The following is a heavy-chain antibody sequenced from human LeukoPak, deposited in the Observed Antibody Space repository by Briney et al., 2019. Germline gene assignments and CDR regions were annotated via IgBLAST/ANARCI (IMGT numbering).Heavy chain of an antibody. CDR1: GYSFTSYW. J-gene: IGHJ4*02. V-gene: IGHV5-51*01. D-gene: IGHD2-15*01. CDR3: ARGADIVVVAFDY. Sequence: GESLKISCKGSGYSFTSYWIGWVRQMPGKGLEWMGILYPGDSDTRYSPSFQGQVTISADKSISTAYLQWSSLKASDTAMYYCARGADIVVVAFDYWGQGTLVTVSS. CDR2: LYPGDSDT.